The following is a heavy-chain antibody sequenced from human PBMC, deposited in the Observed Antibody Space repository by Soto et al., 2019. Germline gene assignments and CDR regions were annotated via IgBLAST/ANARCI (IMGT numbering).Heavy chain of an antibody. CDR1: GGTFSSYA. D-gene: IGHD5-12*01. CDR3: ASLVATIGDFDY. CDR2: IIPIFGTA. V-gene: IGHV1-69*06. J-gene: IGHJ4*02. Sequence: GASVKVSCKASGGTFSSYAISWVRQAPGQGLGWMGGIIPIFGTANYAQKFQGRVTITADKSTSTAYMELSSLRSEDTAVYYCASLVATIGDFDYWGQGTLVTVSS.